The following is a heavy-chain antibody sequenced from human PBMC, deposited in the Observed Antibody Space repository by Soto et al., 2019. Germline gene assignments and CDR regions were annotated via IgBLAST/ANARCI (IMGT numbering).Heavy chain of an antibody. J-gene: IGHJ3*02. CDR1: GYTFTSYD. V-gene: IGHV1-8*01. CDR3: ATDYGDTDDAFDI. D-gene: IGHD4-17*01. Sequence: ASVKVSCKASGYTFTSYDINWVRQATGQGLEWMGWMNPNSGNTGYAQKFQGRVTMTRNTSISTAYMELSSLRSEDTAVYYCATDYGDTDDAFDIWGQGTMVTVSS. CDR2: MNPNSGNT.